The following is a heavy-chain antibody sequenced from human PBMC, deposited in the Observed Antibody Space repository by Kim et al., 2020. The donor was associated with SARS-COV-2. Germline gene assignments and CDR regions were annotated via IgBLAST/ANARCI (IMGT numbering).Heavy chain of an antibody. J-gene: IGHJ6*01. CDR1: GFTFSSYG. CDR2: ISYSGSSK. V-gene: IGHV3-30*18. Sequence: GGSLRLSCAASGFTFSSYGMHWVRQAPGKGLEWVAVISYSGSSKYYADSVKGRFTISRDNSKNTLYLQMNSLRAEDTAVYYCAKVSGWYFGLKPLYGMD. CDR3: AKVSGWYFGLKPLYGMD. D-gene: IGHD6-19*01.